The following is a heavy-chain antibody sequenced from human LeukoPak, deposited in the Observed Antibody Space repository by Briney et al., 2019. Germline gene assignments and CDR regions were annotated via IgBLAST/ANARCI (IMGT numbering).Heavy chain of an antibody. V-gene: IGHV1-69*13. CDR3: ARGEAYYDSSGYYYVQWFDP. Sequence: ASVKVSCTASGGTFSSYAISWVRQAPGQGLEWMGGIIPIFGTANYAQRFQGRVTITADESTSTAYMELSSLRSEDTAVYYCARGEAYYDSSGYYYVQWFDPWGQGTLVTVSS. CDR1: GGTFSSYA. CDR2: IIPIFGTA. J-gene: IGHJ5*02. D-gene: IGHD3-22*01.